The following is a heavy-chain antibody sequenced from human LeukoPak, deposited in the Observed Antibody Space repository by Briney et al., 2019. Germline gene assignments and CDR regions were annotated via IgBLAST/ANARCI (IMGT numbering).Heavy chain of an antibody. CDR3: ARDTLDGSGSYLY. Sequence: SETLSLTCTVSGGSISSYYWSWIRQPAGKGLEWIGYVYYSGSTNYNPSLKSRVTISVDTSKNQFSLNLNSVTAADTAVYYCARDTLDGSGSYLYWGQGTLVTVSS. J-gene: IGHJ4*02. V-gene: IGHV4-59*12. CDR1: GGSISSYY. D-gene: IGHD3-10*01. CDR2: VYYSGST.